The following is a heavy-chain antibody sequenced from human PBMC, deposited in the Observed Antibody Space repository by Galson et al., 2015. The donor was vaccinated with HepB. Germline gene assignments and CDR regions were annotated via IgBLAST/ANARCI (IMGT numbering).Heavy chain of an antibody. CDR3: ARGGLGTYYYDSSGYPSDY. Sequence: SVKVSCKASGYTFTSYYMHWVRQAPGQGLEWMGIINPSGGSTSYAQKFQGRVTMTRDTSTSTVYMELSSLRSEDTAVYYCARGGLGTYYYDSSGYPSDYWGQGTLVTVSS. J-gene: IGHJ4*02. CDR1: GYTFTSYY. V-gene: IGHV1-46*01. D-gene: IGHD3-22*01. CDR2: INPSGGST.